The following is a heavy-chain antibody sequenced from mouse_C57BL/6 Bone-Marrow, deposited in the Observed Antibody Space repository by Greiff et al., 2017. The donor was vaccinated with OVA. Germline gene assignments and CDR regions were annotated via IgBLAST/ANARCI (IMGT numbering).Heavy chain of an antibody. V-gene: IGHV1-81*01. D-gene: IGHD3-1*01. Sequence: VNVVESGAELARPGASVKLSCKASGYTFTSYGISWVKQRTGQGLEWIGEIYPRSGNTYYDEKFKGKATLTADKSYSTAYMELRSLTSEDSAVYFCAGSRGSRWFADWGQGTLVTVSA. CDR3: AGSRGSRWFAD. CDR1: GYTFTSYG. J-gene: IGHJ3*01. CDR2: IYPRSGNT.